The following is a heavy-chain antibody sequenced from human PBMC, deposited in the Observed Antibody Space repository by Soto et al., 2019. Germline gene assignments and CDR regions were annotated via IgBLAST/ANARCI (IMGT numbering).Heavy chain of an antibody. J-gene: IGHJ4*02. CDR3: EKDLNSGGSVAWGTFDF. Sequence: EVQLVESGGGLVQPGRSLRLSCATSGFTFDDYAMHWVRQAPGKGLEWVSGISWNSGRIAYADAVKGRFTISRDNAKNSLYLKMNSLRAEDTDLYYCEKDLNSGGSVAWGTFDFWGQGTLVTVSS. CDR1: GFTFDDYA. V-gene: IGHV3-9*01. D-gene: IGHD3-16*01. CDR2: ISWNSGRI.